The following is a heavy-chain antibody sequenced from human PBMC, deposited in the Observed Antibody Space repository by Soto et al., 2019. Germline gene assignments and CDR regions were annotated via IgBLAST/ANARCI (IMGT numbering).Heavy chain of an antibody. CDR2: IYTSGTT. Sequence: PSETLSLTCTVSGRSMSGYYWSWIRQPAGERLEWIERIYTSGTTDFNPSLKGRVTMSVDTSKNQFSLKLTSVTAADTALYYCAREDYYDTGYYVVWGQGTQVTVSS. D-gene: IGHD3-9*01. V-gene: IGHV4-4*07. CDR3: AREDYYDTGYYVV. CDR1: GRSMSGYY. J-gene: IGHJ4*02.